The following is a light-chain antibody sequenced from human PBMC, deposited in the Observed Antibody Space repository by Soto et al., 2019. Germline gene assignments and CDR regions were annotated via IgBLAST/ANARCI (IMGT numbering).Light chain of an antibody. CDR3: QQRSNWPPA. Sequence: EIVLTQSPATLSLSPGERATLSCRASQSVSSYLAWYQQKPGQAPRLLIYDAPNRATGMPARFSGSGSGTDFKLTISSLEPEDFAVYYCQQRSNWPPAFGQGTKLEIK. V-gene: IGKV3-11*01. J-gene: IGKJ2*01. CDR1: QSVSSY. CDR2: DAP.